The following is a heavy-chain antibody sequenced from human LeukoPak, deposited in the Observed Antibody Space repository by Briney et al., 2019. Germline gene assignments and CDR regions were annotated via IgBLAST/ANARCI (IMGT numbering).Heavy chain of an antibody. CDR1: GGSFSGYY. CDR2: INHSGST. D-gene: IGHD6-19*01. CDR3: ARGIIIAVAGYFDY. Sequence: SETLSLTCAVYGGSFSGYYWSWIRQPPGKGLEWIGEINHSGSTNYNPSLKSRVTISVDTSKNQFSLKLSSVTAADTAVYYCARGIIIAVAGYFDYWGQGTLVTVSS. V-gene: IGHV4-34*01. J-gene: IGHJ4*02.